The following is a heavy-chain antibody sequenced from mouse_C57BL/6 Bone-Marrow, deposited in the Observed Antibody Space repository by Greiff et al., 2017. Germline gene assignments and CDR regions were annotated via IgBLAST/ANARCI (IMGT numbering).Heavy chain of an antibody. D-gene: IGHD2-5*01. CDR1: GFTFRSYA. CDR3: ARAYDSNPYAMDY. Sequence: EVKLVESGGGLVKPGGSLKLSCAASGFTFRSYAMSWVRQTPEKRLEWVATISVGGSYTYYPDNVKGRFTISRDNAKNNLYLQMSHLKSEDTAMYYCARAYDSNPYAMDYWGQGTSVTVAS. J-gene: IGHJ4*01. V-gene: IGHV5-4*03. CDR2: ISVGGSYT.